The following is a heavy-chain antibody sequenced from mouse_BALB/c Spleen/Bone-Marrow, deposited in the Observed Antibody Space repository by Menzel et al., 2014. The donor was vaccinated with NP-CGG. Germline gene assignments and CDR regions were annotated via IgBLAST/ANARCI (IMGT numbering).Heavy chain of an antibody. CDR1: GYAFTSYW. Sequence: VQLQQSGAELAKPGASVKLSCKASGYAFTSYWMRWVKQRPGQGLEWIGEINPSNGRTNYNEKFKSKATLTVDKSSSTAYMQLSSLTSEDSAVYYCARCYYGNYFDYWGQGTTLTVSS. CDR3: ARCYYGNYFDY. V-gene: IGHV1S81*02. J-gene: IGHJ2*01. D-gene: IGHD2-1*01. CDR2: INPSNGRT.